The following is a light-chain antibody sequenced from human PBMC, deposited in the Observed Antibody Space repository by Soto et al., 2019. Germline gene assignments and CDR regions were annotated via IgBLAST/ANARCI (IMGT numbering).Light chain of an antibody. CDR2: GAS. V-gene: IGKV3-20*01. J-gene: IGKJ4*01. CDR3: QQDGCSLPLT. CDR1: QSVSSSY. Sequence: EIVLTQSPGTLSLSPGERATLSCRASQSVSSSYLAWYQQKPGQAPRLLIYGASGRATGIPDRFSGSGSGTDFTLTISRLEPEDFAVYYCQQDGCSLPLTFGGGTKVEIK.